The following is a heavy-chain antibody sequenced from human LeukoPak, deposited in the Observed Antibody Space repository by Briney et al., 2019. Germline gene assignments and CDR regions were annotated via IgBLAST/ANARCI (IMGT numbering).Heavy chain of an antibody. V-gene: IGHV4-30-4*07. Sequence: PSETLSLTCAVSGGSISSGGYSWSWIRQPPGKGLEWIGYIYYSGSTYYNPSLKSRVTISVDTSKNQFSLKLSSVTAADTAVYYCARDGEMATIAPDYWGQGTLVTVSS. CDR3: ARDGEMATIAPDY. J-gene: IGHJ4*02. D-gene: IGHD5-24*01. CDR1: GGSISSGGYS. CDR2: IYYSGST.